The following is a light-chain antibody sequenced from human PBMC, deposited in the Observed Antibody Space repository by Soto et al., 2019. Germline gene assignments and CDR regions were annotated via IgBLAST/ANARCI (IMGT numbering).Light chain of an antibody. CDR1: SSDVGSYNL. CDR3: CSYAGSSSFII. V-gene: IGLV2-23*02. J-gene: IGLJ2*01. Sequence: QSVLTQPASVSGSPGQSITISCTGTSSDVGSYNLVSWYQQYPGKAPKLMIYDVSKRPSGVSNRFSGSKSGNMASLTISGLQAEDEADYYCCSYAGSSSFIIFGAGTKLTVL. CDR2: DVS.